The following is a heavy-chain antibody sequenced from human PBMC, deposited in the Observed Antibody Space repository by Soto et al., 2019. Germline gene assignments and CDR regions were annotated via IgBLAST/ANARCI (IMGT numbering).Heavy chain of an antibody. CDR1: GFTVSSNY. V-gene: IGHV3-53*02. CDR2: IYSGGST. Sequence: EVQLVETGGGLIQPGGSLRLSCAASGFTVSSNYMSWVRQAPGKGLEWVSVIYSGGSTYYAYSVKGRFTISRDNSKNTLYLQMNSLRAEDTAVYYCASSKLSYSSSSPPYYWGQGTLVTVSS. D-gene: IGHD6-13*01. CDR3: ASSKLSYSSSSPPYY. J-gene: IGHJ4*02.